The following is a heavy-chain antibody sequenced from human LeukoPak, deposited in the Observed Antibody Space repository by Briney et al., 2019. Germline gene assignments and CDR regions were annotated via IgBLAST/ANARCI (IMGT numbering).Heavy chain of an antibody. D-gene: IGHD1-26*01. J-gene: IGHJ4*02. V-gene: IGHV1-2*02. Sequence: ASVKVSCKASGYTFTGYYMHWVRQAPGQGLEWMGWINPHSGGTNYAQKFQGRVTMTRDTSISTAYMELSRLRSDDTAVYYCARGRRGNSGSYGYWGQGTLVTVSS. CDR2: INPHSGGT. CDR3: ARGRRGNSGSYGY. CDR1: GYTFTGYY.